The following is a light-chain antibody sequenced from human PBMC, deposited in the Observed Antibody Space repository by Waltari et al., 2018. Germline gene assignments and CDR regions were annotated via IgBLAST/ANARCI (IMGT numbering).Light chain of an antibody. V-gene: IGLV1-47*01. Sequence: QSVLTQPPSASGTPGQRVTISCSGSSSNIGSNFVYWYQQLPGTAPKLLIYGKEHRPSGVPDRLAGAKSGTAASLAISGLRSEEEADYYCAAWDGSLTGPVFGGGTKLTVL. J-gene: IGLJ3*02. CDR3: AAWDGSLTGPV. CDR1: SSNIGSNF. CDR2: GKE.